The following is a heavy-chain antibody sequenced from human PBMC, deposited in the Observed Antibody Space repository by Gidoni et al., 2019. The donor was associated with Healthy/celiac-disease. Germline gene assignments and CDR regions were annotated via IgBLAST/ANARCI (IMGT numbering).Heavy chain of an antibody. CDR2: IWYDGSNK. CDR1: GFTFSSYG. CDR3: ARAPYYDILTGYGYYYGMDV. D-gene: IGHD3-9*01. J-gene: IGHJ6*02. Sequence: QVQLVESGGGVVQPGRSLRLSCAASGFTFSSYGMPWVRQAPGKGLEWVAVIWYDGSNKYYADSVKGRFTISRDNSKNTLYLQMNSLRAEYTAVYYCARAPYYDILTGYGYYYGMDVWGQGTTVTVSS. V-gene: IGHV3-33*01.